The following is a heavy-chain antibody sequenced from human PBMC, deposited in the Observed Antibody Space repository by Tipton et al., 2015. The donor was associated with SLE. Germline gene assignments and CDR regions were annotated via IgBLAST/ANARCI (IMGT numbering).Heavy chain of an antibody. J-gene: IGHJ4*02. CDR3: SKDGYNGSPGFDY. D-gene: IGHD1-26*01. Sequence: GSLRLSCAASGFIFSNYGMHWVRQAPGKGLEWVAIIRYDGSYTNYGDSVKGRFSISRDNSKNMIYLHMNSLRAEDTAVYYCSKDGYNGSPGFDYWGQGTLVTVSS. CDR1: GFIFSNYG. V-gene: IGHV3-30*02. CDR2: IRYDGSYT.